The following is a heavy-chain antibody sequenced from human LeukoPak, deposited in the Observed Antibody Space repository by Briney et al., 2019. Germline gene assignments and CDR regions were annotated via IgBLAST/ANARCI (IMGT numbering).Heavy chain of an antibody. D-gene: IGHD6-6*01. Sequence: PSETLSLTCTVSGGSFSSGSYYWSWIRQPAGKGLEWIGRIYTSGSTNYNPSLKSRVTISVDTSKNQFSLKLSSVTAADTAVYYCAREYSSSSIYYYYYMDVWGKGTTVTVSS. J-gene: IGHJ6*03. CDR2: IYTSGST. CDR1: GGSFSSGSYY. V-gene: IGHV4-61*02. CDR3: AREYSSSSIYYYYYMDV.